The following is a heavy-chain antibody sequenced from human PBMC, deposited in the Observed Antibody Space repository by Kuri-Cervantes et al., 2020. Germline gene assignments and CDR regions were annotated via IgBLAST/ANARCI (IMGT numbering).Heavy chain of an antibody. V-gene: IGHV4-4*02. CDR1: GGSISSSNW. Sequence: SCAVSGGSISSSNWWSWVRQPPGKGLEWIGEIYHSGSTNYNPSLKSRVTISVDKSKNQFSLKLSSVTAADTAVYYCARGPAGYSYGTYFDYWGQGTLVTVSS. D-gene: IGHD5-18*01. CDR2: IYHSGST. J-gene: IGHJ4*02. CDR3: ARGPAGYSYGTYFDY.